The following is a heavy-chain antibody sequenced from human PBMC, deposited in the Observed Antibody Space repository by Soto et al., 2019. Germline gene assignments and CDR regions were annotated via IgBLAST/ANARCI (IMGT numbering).Heavy chain of an antibody. J-gene: IGHJ4*02. D-gene: IGHD5-18*01. Sequence: QVQLVESGGGVVQPGRSLRLSCAASGFTFSSYGMHWVRQAPGKGLEWVAVIWDDGSNKYYADSVKGRFTISRDNSKNTLYLQMNSLRAEDTAVYYCARIHSYGPHYFDYWGQGTLVTVSS. V-gene: IGHV3-33*01. CDR3: ARIHSYGPHYFDY. CDR2: IWDDGSNK. CDR1: GFTFSSYG.